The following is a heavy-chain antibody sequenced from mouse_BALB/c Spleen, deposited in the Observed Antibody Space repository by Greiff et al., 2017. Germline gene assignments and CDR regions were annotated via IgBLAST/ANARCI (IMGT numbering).Heavy chain of an antibody. V-gene: IGHV2-4-1*01. CDR2: IWSGGST. D-gene: IGHD2-4*01. J-gene: IGHJ2*01. Sequence: VQGVESGPGLVQPSQSLSITCTVSGFSLTSYGVHWVRQSPGKGLEWLGVIWSGGSTDYNAAFISRLSISKDNSKSQVFFKMNSLQADDTAIYYCARKGYDYDGKYFDYWGQGTTLTVSS. CDR1: GFSLTSYG. CDR3: ARKGYDYDGKYFDY.